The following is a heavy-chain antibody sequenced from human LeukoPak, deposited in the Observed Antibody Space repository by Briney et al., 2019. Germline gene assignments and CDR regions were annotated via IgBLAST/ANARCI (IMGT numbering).Heavy chain of an antibody. J-gene: IGHJ5*02. D-gene: IGHD5-12*01. V-gene: IGHV3-21*01. Sequence: GGSLRLSCAASGFTFSSYSMNWVRQAPGKGLEWVSSISSSSSYIYYADSVKGRFTISRDNAKNSLYLQMNSLRAEDPAVYYCARDSLRGYSGYGWFDPWGQGTLVTVSS. CDR2: ISSSSSYI. CDR1: GFTFSSYS. CDR3: ARDSLRGYSGYGWFDP.